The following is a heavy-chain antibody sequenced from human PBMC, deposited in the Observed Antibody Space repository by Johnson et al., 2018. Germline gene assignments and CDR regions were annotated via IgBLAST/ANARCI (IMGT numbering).Heavy chain of an antibody. V-gene: IGHV3-9*01. D-gene: IGHD3-22*01. CDR2: VSWTGNSI. CDR3: VKDRCPYHHDGGGYFFDAFDI. CDR1: GLTFDDYA. Sequence: VQLVQSGGGLVQPGRSLRLSCAASGLTFDDYAWHWVRQAPGKGLEWVSGVSWTGNSIGYAGSVRGRFTISRDNAKNSLFLEMNSLGAEDTALDYCVKDRCPYHHDGGGYFFDAFDIWGQGTMVTVSS. J-gene: IGHJ3*02.